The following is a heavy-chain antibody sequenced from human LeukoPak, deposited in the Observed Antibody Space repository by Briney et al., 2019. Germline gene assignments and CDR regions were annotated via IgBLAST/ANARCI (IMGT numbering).Heavy chain of an antibody. V-gene: IGHV4-34*01. CDR1: GGSFSGYY. D-gene: IGHD4-23*01. Sequence: SETLSLTCAVYGGSFSGYYWSWIRQPPGKGLEWIGVINHSGSTNYNPSPKSRVTISVDTSKNQFSLKLSSVTAADTAVYYCARGLRWYSDFDYWGQGTLVTVST. CDR3: ARGLRWYSDFDY. CDR2: INHSGST. J-gene: IGHJ4*02.